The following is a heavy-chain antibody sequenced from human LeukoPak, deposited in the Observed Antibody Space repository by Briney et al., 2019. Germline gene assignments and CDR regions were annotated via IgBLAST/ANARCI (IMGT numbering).Heavy chain of an antibody. CDR1: GASLSSYY. J-gene: IGHJ4*02. Sequence: PSETLSLTCTVSGASLSSYYCSWTRQSPGKGLEWIGYIYYSGSTNYNPSLKSRVTISVDTSKDQFSLKLSSVTAADTAVYYCASRMRGGRFGWFDYWGQGTLVTVSS. CDR2: IYYSGST. CDR3: ASRMRGGRFGWFDY. V-gene: IGHV4-59*01. D-gene: IGHD3-16*01.